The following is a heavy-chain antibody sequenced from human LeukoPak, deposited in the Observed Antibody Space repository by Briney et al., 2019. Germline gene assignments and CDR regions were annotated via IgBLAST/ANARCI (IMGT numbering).Heavy chain of an antibody. V-gene: IGHV3-53*01. CDR1: GFTVSSNY. CDR3: ARESTGWYPDY. Sequence: HPGGSLRLSCAASGFTVSSNYMSWVRQAPGKGLEWVSVIYSGGSTYYADSVKGRFTISRDNSKNTLYLQMNSLRAEDTAVYYCARESTGWYPDYWGQGTLVTVSS. D-gene: IGHD6-19*01. CDR2: IYSGGST. J-gene: IGHJ4*02.